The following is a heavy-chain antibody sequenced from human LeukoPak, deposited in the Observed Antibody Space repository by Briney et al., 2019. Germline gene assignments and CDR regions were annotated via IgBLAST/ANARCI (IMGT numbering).Heavy chain of an antibody. D-gene: IGHD7-27*01. Sequence: SETLSLTCTVSGGSISSSSYYWGWIRQPRGKGLEWIGYIYYSGSTNYNPSLKSRVTISVDTSKNQFSLKLSSVTAADTAVYYCARAAYWGLYYYYMDVWGKGTTVTVSS. CDR2: IYYSGST. V-gene: IGHV4-61*05. CDR3: ARAAYWGLYYYYMDV. CDR1: GGSISSSSYY. J-gene: IGHJ6*03.